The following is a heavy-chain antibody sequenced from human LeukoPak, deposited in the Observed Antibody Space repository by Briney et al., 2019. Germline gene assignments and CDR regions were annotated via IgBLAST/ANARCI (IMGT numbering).Heavy chain of an antibody. D-gene: IGHD4-17*01. V-gene: IGHV3-48*01. Sequence: GGSLRLSCAASGFTFTRHAMNWVRQAPGKGLEWVSYISSSSSNIHYADSVKGRFTISRDNAKNSLFLQMNSLRAEDTGVYYCAKAIGRTVTAFDYWGQGTLVTVSS. CDR3: AKAIGRTVTAFDY. J-gene: IGHJ4*02. CDR1: GFTFTRHA. CDR2: ISSSSSNI.